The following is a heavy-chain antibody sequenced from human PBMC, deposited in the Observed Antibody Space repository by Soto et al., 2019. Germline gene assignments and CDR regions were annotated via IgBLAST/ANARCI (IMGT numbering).Heavy chain of an antibody. CDR2: ISNDGRST. CDR3: ARDTAGLSY. J-gene: IGHJ4*02. Sequence: EVQLVESGGGLVQPGGSLRLSCAASGLTFSNFRMHWVRQAPGKGLVWVALISNDGRSTNHADSVKGRFTISRDNAKSTPDLQLNSLRAEDTAVYYCARDTAGLSYWGQGTLVTVSS. CDR1: GLTFSNFR. D-gene: IGHD2-21*02. V-gene: IGHV3-74*01.